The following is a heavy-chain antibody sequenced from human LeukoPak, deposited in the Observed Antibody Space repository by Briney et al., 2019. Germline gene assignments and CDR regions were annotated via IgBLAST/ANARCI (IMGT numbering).Heavy chain of an antibody. D-gene: IGHD3-22*01. Sequence: ASVKVSCKASGGTFSSYAISWVRQAPGQGLEWMGWISAYNGNTNYAQKLQGRVTMTTDTSTSTAYMELRSLRSDDTAVYYCARLHDRTWAYYYDSSGYYFDYWGQGTLVTVSS. J-gene: IGHJ4*02. CDR1: GGTFSSYA. CDR3: ARLHDRTWAYYYDSSGYYFDY. CDR2: ISAYNGNT. V-gene: IGHV1-18*01.